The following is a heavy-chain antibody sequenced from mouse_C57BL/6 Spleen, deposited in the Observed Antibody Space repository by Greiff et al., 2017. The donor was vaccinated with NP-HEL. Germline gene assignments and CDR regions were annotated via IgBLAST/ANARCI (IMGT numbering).Heavy chain of an antibody. CDR3: ASSSTMVTGGFAY. CDR1: GYTFTSYW. CDR2: IDPSDSYT. J-gene: IGHJ3*01. V-gene: IGHV1-69*01. Sequence: QVQLQQPGAELVMPGASVKLSCKASGYTFTSYWMHWVKQRPGQGLEWIGEIDPSDSYTNYNQKFKGKSTLTVDKSSSTAYMQLSSLTSEDSAVYYCASSSTMVTGGFAYWGQGTLVTVSA. D-gene: IGHD2-2*01.